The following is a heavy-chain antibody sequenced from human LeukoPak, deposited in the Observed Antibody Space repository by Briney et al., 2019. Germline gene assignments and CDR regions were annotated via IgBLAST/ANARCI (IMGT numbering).Heavy chain of an antibody. J-gene: IGHJ4*02. V-gene: IGHV3-30-3*01. CDR1: GFTFRNYV. CDR2: TSSDLNVK. Sequence: GGALGLSCAASGFTFRNYVIHWVRQAPGKGLEWVAVTSSDLNVKLYADSVKGRFTISRDNSRSTLYLQMNSLRPEDTAIYYCAREGYYGSGSPPSLYFDYWGQGTLVTVSS. CDR3: AREGYYGSGSPPSLYFDY. D-gene: IGHD3-10*01.